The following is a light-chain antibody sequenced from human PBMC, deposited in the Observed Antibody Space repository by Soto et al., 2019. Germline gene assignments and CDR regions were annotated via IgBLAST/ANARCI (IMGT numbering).Light chain of an antibody. V-gene: IGKV3-11*01. CDR3: QQRNDWRALS. CDR1: ENVRVY. J-gene: IGKJ4*01. Sequence: NVLTQFPATLPLSPGESATLSCRASENVRVYLARYHQKPGQAPRLLMYETSTRAPGIPRRFSGSGSGTDFSLSISSLEPEDSGVYYCQQRNDWRALSFGGGTKVEIK. CDR2: ETS.